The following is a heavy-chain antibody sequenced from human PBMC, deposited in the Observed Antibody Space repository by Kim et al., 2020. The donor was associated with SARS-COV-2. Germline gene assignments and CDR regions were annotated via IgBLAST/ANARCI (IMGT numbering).Heavy chain of an antibody. J-gene: IGHJ4*02. CDR3: ARGRSAVTPVFDY. V-gene: IGHV5-51*01. Sequence: YWPPVKGQVTISADKSISTAYLQWGSLKASDTAMYYCARGRSAVTPVFDYWGQGTLVTVSS. D-gene: IGHD5-18*01.